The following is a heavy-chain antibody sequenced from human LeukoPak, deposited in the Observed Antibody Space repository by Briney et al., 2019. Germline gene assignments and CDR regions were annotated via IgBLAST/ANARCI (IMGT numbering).Heavy chain of an antibody. CDR1: GGSISSGGYY. CDR2: IYHSGST. J-gene: IGHJ4*02. CDR3: ARGYQLPEFDY. Sequence: PSETLSLTCTVSGGSISSGGYYWSWIRQPPGKGLEWIGYIYHSGSTYYNPSLKSRVTISVDRSKNQFSLKLSSVTAADTAVYYCARGYQLPEFDYWGQGTLVTVSS. V-gene: IGHV4-30-2*01. D-gene: IGHD2-2*01.